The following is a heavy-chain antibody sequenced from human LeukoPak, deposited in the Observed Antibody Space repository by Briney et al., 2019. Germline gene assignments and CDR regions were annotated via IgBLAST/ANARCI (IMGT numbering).Heavy chain of an antibody. D-gene: IGHD3-10*01. CDR1: GYTFVNNG. V-gene: IGHV1-18*01. CDR2: ITPYNGKT. Sequence: ASVKVSCKTSGYTFVNNGLTWLRQAPGQRLEWMGWITPYNGKTKYEQRLQDRLTMTTDTATSTAYMELRSLTSDDTAVYYCAIRHGWGVYDYWCQGTLVSVSS. CDR3: AIRHGWGVYDY. J-gene: IGHJ4*02.